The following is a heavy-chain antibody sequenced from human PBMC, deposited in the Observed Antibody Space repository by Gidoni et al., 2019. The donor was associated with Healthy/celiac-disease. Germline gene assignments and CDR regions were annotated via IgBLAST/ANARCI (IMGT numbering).Heavy chain of an antibody. V-gene: IGHV1-18*04. CDR3: AREGAAVAGLNWFDP. CDR1: GYTFTSYG. CDR2: ISAYNGNT. D-gene: IGHD6-19*01. J-gene: IGHJ5*02. Sequence: QVQLVQSGAEVKKPGASVKVSCKASGYTFTSYGISWVRQAPGQGLEWMGWISAYNGNTSNTQKLQGRVTMTTDTSTSTAYMELRSLGSDDTAVYYCAREGAAVAGLNWFDPWGQGTLVTVSS.